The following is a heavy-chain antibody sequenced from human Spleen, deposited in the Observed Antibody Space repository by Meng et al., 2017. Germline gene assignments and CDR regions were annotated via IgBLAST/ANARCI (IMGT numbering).Heavy chain of an antibody. CDR3: VRNEGYSFGA. Sequence: QVQRTEPVPGPVKPPGPLSLPRAVSGNSTSSRAWWSCVRQPPGKGLEWIGEISQGSGRTNYNPSLKSRDTISLDKSKNQFSLNVNSVTAADTAVYYCVRNEGYSFGAWGQGTLVTVSS. D-gene: IGHD2-21*01. V-gene: IGHV4-4*03. CDR1: GNSTSSRAW. CDR2: ISQGSGRT. J-gene: IGHJ5*02.